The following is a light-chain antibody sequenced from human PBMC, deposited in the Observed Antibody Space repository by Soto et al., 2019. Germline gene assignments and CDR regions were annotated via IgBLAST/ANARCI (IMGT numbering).Light chain of an antibody. V-gene: IGKV1-5*03. CDR2: EAS. J-gene: IGKJ1*01. Sequence: DIQMTQSPSTLSASVGDRVTITCRASQSISNSLAWYQQKPGKAPKLLIYEASSLKSGVPSRFSGSGSGTEYTLTISSLQPDDSATYYCQQYNGYWTFGQGTKVEFK. CDR1: QSISNS. CDR3: QQYNGYWT.